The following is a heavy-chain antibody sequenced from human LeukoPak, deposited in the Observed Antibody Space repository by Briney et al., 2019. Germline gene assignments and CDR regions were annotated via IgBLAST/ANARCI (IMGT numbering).Heavy chain of an antibody. Sequence: PSETLSLTCTVSGGSISSSSYYWGWIRQPPGKGLEWIGSIYYSGSTYYNPSLKSRVTISVDTSKNQFSLKLSSVTAADTAVYYCARQFGGRTYYYDRWGQGTLVTVSS. J-gene: IGHJ4*02. CDR2: IYYSGST. CDR1: GGSISSSSYY. CDR3: ARQFGGRTYYYDR. D-gene: IGHD3-22*01. V-gene: IGHV4-39*01.